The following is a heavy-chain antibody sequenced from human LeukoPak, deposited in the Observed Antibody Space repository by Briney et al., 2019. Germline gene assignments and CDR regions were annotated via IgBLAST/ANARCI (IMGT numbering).Heavy chain of an antibody. D-gene: IGHD1-26*01. CDR3: AKDKGWGYSSYDYYGMDV. Sequence: GGSLRLSCAASGLTFSSYAMTWVRQTPGKGLEWVAAISGSGGSTYYVDSVKGRFTISRDNSKNTLYLQVNSLRAEDTAIYYCAKDKGWGYSSYDYYGMDVWGQGTTVTVSS. J-gene: IGHJ6*02. CDR2: ISGSGGST. CDR1: GLTFSSYA. V-gene: IGHV3-23*01.